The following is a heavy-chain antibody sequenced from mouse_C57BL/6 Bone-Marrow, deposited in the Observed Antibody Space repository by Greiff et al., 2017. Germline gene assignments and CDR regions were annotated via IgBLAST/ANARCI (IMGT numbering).Heavy chain of an antibody. V-gene: IGHV3-6*01. CDR1: GYSITSGYY. CDR3: ARYHHYYG. D-gene: IGHD1-2*01. CDR2: ISYDGSN. Sequence: EVKLQESGPGLVKPSQSLSLTCSVTGYSITSGYYWNWIRQFPGNKQEWMGYISYDGSNNYNPSLKNRISITRDTSKNQLFLKLNSVTTEDTATYYCARYHHYYGRGQGTSVTVSS. J-gene: IGHJ4*01.